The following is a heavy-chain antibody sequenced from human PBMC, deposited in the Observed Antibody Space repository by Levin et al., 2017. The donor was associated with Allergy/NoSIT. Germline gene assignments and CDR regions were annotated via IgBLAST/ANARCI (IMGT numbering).Heavy chain of an antibody. CDR3: AKGGRITLIVKTPWYFEL. Sequence: LAGGSLRLSCAASGFNFEDYAMHWVRQVPGKGPEWVSGISYNSGSIDYADSVKGRFTISRDNAKKSLYLQMNSLRVEDTAFYYCAKGGRITLIVKTPWYFELWGRGTLVTVSS. V-gene: IGHV3-9*01. D-gene: IGHD3-22*01. CDR2: ISYNSGSI. CDR1: GFNFEDYA. J-gene: IGHJ2*01.